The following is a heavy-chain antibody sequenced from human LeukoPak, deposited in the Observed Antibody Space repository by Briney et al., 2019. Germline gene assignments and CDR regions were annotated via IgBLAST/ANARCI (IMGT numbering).Heavy chain of an antibody. Sequence: ASVKVSCKASGYTFTCYGISWVLQAPGQRLEWMGWISAYNCNTNYAQRLQGRVTMTTDTSTSTAYMELRSLRSDDTAVYYCARRVSCSSTSSYGFDSWGQGPLVTVSS. CDR2: ISAYNCNT. D-gene: IGHD2-2*01. J-gene: IGHJ5*01. V-gene: IGHV1-18*01. CDR3: ARRVSCSSTSSYGFDS. CDR1: GYTFTCYG.